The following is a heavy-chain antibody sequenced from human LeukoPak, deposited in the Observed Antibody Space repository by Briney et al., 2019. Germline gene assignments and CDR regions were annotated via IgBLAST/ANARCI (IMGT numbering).Heavy chain of an antibody. V-gene: IGHV4-39*01. D-gene: IGHD3-10*01. CDR1: GGSISSSSYY. Sequence: SQTLSLTCTVSGGSISSSSYYWGWIRQPPGKGLEWIGSIYYSGSTYYNPSLKSRVTISVDTSKNQFSLKLSSVTAADTAVYYCARGYYGGVFDYWGQGTLVTVSS. CDR3: ARGYYGGVFDY. CDR2: IYYSGST. J-gene: IGHJ4*02.